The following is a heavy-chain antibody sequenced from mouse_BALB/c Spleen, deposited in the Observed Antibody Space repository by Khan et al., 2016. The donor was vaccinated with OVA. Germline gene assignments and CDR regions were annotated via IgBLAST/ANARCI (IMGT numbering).Heavy chain of an antibody. CDR2: IWGDGST. CDR1: GFSLTSYG. J-gene: IGHJ3*01. V-gene: IGHV2-3*01. Sequence: VKLEESGPGLVAPSQSLSITCTVSGFSLTSYGVGWVRQPPGRGLEWLGVIWGDGSTNYHSALISRLNINKDNSKSQVFLKLNSLQTDDTATYYCALYYYGRAWFAYGGQGTLVTVSA. CDR3: ALYYYGRAWFAY. D-gene: IGHD1-1*01.